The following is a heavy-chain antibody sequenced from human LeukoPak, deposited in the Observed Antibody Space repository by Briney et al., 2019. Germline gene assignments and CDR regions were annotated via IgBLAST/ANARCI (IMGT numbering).Heavy chain of an antibody. CDR3: ARVGRRSVLDY. Sequence: SETLSLTCIVSGGSISSYYWSWIRQPPGKGLEWIGYIYYSGSTNCNPSLKSRVTISIDTSKNQFSLKLSTVTAADTAVYYCARVGRRSVLDYWGQGTLVTVSS. CDR2: IYYSGST. J-gene: IGHJ4*02. CDR1: GGSISSYY. V-gene: IGHV4-59*01.